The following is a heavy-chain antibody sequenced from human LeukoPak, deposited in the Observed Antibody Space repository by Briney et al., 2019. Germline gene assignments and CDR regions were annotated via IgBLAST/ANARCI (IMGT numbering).Heavy chain of an antibody. Sequence: PGRSLRLSCAASGFTFSSYAVHWVRQAPGKGLEYVSAISSNGGSTYYANSVKGRFTISRDNSKNTLYLQMGSLRAEDMAVYYCARGRGSYYYFDYWGQGTLVTVSS. CDR1: GFTFSSYA. V-gene: IGHV3-64*01. CDR2: ISSNGGST. J-gene: IGHJ4*02. CDR3: ARGRGSYYYFDY. D-gene: IGHD1-26*01.